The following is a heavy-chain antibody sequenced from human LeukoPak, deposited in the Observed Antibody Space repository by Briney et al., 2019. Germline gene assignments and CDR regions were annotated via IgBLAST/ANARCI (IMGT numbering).Heavy chain of an antibody. CDR3: ARLVLDDILTGYYKGGDWFDP. CDR2: IYPGDSDT. V-gene: IGHV5-51*01. Sequence: GESLKISCKGSGYSFTSYWIGWVRQMPGKGLEWMGIIYPGDSDTRYSPSFQGQVTISADKSISTAYLQWSSLKASDTAMYHCARLVLDDILTGYYKGGDWFDPWGQGTLVTVSS. J-gene: IGHJ5*02. CDR1: GYSFTSYW. D-gene: IGHD3-9*01.